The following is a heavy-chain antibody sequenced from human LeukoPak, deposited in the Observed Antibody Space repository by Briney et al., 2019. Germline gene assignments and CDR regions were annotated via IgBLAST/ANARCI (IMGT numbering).Heavy chain of an antibody. Sequence: GGSLRLSCAASGFSFSNYWMTWLRQAPGKGLEWVANIRGDESRKYYLDSVTGRFTISRDNAKNSLYLPMNSLRAEDTAVYYCARDANYHVSSDYYDAFDIWGQGTMVTVSS. V-gene: IGHV3-7*01. CDR3: ARDANYHVSSDYYDAFDI. CDR2: IRGDESRK. D-gene: IGHD3-22*01. J-gene: IGHJ3*02. CDR1: GFSFSNYW.